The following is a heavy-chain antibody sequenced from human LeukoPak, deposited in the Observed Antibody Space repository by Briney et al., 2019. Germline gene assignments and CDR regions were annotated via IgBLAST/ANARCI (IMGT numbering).Heavy chain of an antibody. CDR1: GFTFSNYA. Sequence: GGSLRLSCAASGFTFSNYAMSWVRQAPGKGLECVSAISGSGGRTYYAASVKGRFTISRDNFKSTLHLQLNSLRAEDTALYYCAKDLPGDPDDQYYGMDVWGQGTTVTVSS. D-gene: IGHD4-17*01. CDR2: ISGSGGRT. J-gene: IGHJ6*02. V-gene: IGHV3-23*01. CDR3: AKDLPGDPDDQYYGMDV.